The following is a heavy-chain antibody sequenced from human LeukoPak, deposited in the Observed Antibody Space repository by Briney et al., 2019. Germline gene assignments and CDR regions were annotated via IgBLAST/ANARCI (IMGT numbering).Heavy chain of an antibody. V-gene: IGHV3-74*01. CDR2: INSDGGRT. Sequence: PGGSLRLSCAASGFTFSSYAMSWVRQAPGKGLVWVSQINSDGGRTRYADSVKGRLTISRDNAKNTVYLQMNSLRTDDTAMYYCARGRNGFFDYWGRGTLVTVSS. D-gene: IGHD5-24*01. J-gene: IGHJ4*01. CDR3: ARGRNGFFDY. CDR1: GFTFSSYA.